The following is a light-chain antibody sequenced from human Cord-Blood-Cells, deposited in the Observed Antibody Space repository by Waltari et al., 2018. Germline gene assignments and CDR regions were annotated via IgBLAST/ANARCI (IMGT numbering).Light chain of an antibody. Sequence: DIQMTQSPSSLSASVEDRVPITCRASQSISSYLNWYQQKPGKAPKLLIYAASSLQSGVPSRFSGSGSGTDFTLTISSLQPEDFATYYCQQSYSTPTFGQGTKVEIK. CDR2: AAS. V-gene: IGKV1-39*01. CDR3: QQSYSTPT. J-gene: IGKJ1*01. CDR1: QSISSY.